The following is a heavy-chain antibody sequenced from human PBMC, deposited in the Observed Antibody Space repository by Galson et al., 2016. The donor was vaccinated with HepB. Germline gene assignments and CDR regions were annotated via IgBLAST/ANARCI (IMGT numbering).Heavy chain of an antibody. J-gene: IGHJ4*02. CDR3: TTDLPWELRDY. CDR1: GYAFPTYG. V-gene: IGHV1-18*04. Sequence: SVKVSCKASGYAFPTYGLSWVRQAPRHGLEWMGWINPYNGDTNYAQKLQGRVTMTTDTSTSTAYMELRSLSSDDTAVYYCTTDLPWELRDYWGQGTLVTVSS. D-gene: IGHD1-26*01. CDR2: INPYNGDT.